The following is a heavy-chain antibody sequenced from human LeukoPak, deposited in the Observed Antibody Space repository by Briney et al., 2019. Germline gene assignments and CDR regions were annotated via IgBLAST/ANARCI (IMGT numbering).Heavy chain of an antibody. Sequence: KPSETLSLTCTVSGGSISSSSYYWGWIRQPPGKGLEWIGSIYYSGSTYYNPSLKSRVTISVDTSKNQFSLKLSSVTAADTAVYYCASQGELLTPYYYYYYMDVWGKGTTVTVSS. J-gene: IGHJ6*03. CDR3: ASQGELLTPYYYYYYMDV. CDR1: GGSISSSSYY. D-gene: IGHD1-26*01. CDR2: IYYSGST. V-gene: IGHV4-39*07.